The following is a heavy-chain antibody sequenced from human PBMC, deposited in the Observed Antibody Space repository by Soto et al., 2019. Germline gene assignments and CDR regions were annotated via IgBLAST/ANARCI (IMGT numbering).Heavy chain of an antibody. CDR3: ASPLVDTAMDYYYYYGMDV. Sequence: NPSETLSLTCTVSGGSISSSSYYWGWIRQPPGKGLEWIGSIYYSGSTYYNPSLKSRVTISVDTSKNQFSLKLSSVTAADTAVYYCASPLVDTAMDYYYYYGMDVWGQGTTVTVSS. CDR2: IYYSGST. V-gene: IGHV4-39*01. D-gene: IGHD5-18*01. J-gene: IGHJ6*02. CDR1: GGSISSSSYY.